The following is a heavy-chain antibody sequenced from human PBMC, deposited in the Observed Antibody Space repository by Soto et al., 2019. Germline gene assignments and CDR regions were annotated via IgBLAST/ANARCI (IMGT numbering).Heavy chain of an antibody. CDR1: GFIFSTYS. D-gene: IGHD2-21*01. CDR2: IWYDGTNK. Sequence: QLVESGGGVVQPGRSLRLSCAASGFIFSTYSIHWVRQAPGKGLEWVAVIWYDGTNKYYADSVKGRFTISRDNSKNTLYLQVNSLRAEDTAVYYCARDDCGMDVWGQGTTVTVSS. J-gene: IGHJ6*01. CDR3: ARDDCGMDV. V-gene: IGHV3-33*01.